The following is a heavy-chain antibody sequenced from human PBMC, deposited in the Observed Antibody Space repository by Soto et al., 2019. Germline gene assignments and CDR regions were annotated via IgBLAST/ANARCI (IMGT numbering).Heavy chain of an antibody. D-gene: IGHD3-3*01. V-gene: IGHV1-69*13. CDR3: ARLITPITIFGVFSFGAFDI. Sequence: GASVKVSCKASRGTFRSYAMSWVRQAPVQGLEWMGGIIPIFGTANYAQKFQGRVTITADESTSTAYMELSSLRSEETAVYYCARLITPITIFGVFSFGAFDIWGQGTMVTVSS. CDR1: RGTFRSYA. J-gene: IGHJ3*02. CDR2: IIPIFGTA.